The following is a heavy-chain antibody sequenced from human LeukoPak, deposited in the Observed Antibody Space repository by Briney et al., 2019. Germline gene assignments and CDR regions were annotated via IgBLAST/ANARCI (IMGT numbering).Heavy chain of an antibody. D-gene: IGHD5-18*01. CDR2: IIPIFGIA. J-gene: IGHJ4*02. Sequence: SVKVSCKASGGTFSSYAISWVRQAPGQGLEWMGRIIPIFGIANYAQKFQGRVTITADKSTSTAYMELSSLRSEDTAVYYCATKSPHFDGYSYGYCDYWGQGTLVTVSS. CDR1: GGTFSSYA. V-gene: IGHV1-69*04. CDR3: ATKSPHFDGYSYGYCDY.